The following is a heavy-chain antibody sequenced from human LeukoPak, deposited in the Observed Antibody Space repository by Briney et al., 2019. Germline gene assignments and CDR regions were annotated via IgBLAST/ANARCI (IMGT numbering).Heavy chain of an antibody. CDR2: IIPIFGTA. J-gene: IGHJ4*02. CDR3: AREGYYYDSSGYYAFDY. Sequence: GASVKVSCKASGGTFSSYAISWVRQAPGQGLEWMGGIIPIFGTANYAQKFQGRVTITADESTSTAYMELSSLRSEDTAVYYCAREGYYYDSSGYYAFDYGGQGTLVTVSS. D-gene: IGHD3-22*01. CDR1: GGTFSSYA. V-gene: IGHV1-69*13.